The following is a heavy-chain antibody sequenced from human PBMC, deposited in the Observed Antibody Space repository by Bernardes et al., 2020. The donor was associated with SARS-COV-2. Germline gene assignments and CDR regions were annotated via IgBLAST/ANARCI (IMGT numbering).Heavy chain of an antibody. Sequence: GGSLRLSCAASGFPFSDYYMSWIRQAPGKGLEWVSYISRSGDNIYYADSVKSRFTISRNNPRNSLSLQMNSLRPEDTAVYYCASSRAYGSGSYYEYGMDVWGPGTTVTVSS. V-gene: IGHV3-11*01. D-gene: IGHD3-10*01. CDR2: ISRSGDNI. CDR1: GFPFSDYY. J-gene: IGHJ6*02. CDR3: ASSRAYGSGSYYEYGMDV.